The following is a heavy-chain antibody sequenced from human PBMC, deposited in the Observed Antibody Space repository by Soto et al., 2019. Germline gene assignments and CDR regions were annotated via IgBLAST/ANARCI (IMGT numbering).Heavy chain of an antibody. V-gene: IGHV4-30-4*01. Sequence: QVQLQESGPGLVKPSQTLSLTCNVSGGSITSGDYFWSWIRQPPGKGLEWIGNIYYRGGTNYNPSLKSRVSISIDTSKNQVSLKLNSVTASDTAVYYWARELSSSKEDSYNGMDVWGQGTTVTVSS. D-gene: IGHD6-6*01. J-gene: IGHJ6*02. CDR1: GGSITSGDYF. CDR2: IYYRGGT. CDR3: ARELSSSKEDSYNGMDV.